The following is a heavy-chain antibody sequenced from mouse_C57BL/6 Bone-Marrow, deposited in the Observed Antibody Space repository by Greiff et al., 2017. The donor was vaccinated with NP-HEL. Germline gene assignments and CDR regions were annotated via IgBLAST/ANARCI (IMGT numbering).Heavy chain of an antibody. CDR2: ISSGSSTI. Sequence: EVMLVESGGGLVKPGGSLKLSCAASGFTFSDYGMHWVRQAPEKGLEWVAYISSGSSTISYADTVTGRFTISRENAKNTLFLQMTSLRSEDTAMYYCARGSTRGYFDYWGQGTTLTVSS. CDR1: GFTFSDYG. CDR3: ARGSTRGYFDY. J-gene: IGHJ2*01. V-gene: IGHV5-17*01.